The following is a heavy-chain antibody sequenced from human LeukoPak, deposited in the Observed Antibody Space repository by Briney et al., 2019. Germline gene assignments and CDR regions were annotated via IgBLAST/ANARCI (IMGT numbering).Heavy chain of an antibody. J-gene: IGHJ4*02. D-gene: IGHD6-19*01. CDR3: AKDSKQFSLDY. CDR2: ISGSGGST. V-gene: IGHV3-23*01. Sequence: GGSLRLSCAASGFTVSSNCMSWVRQAPGMGLEWVSAISGSGGSTYYADSVKGRFTISRDNSKNTLYLQMNSLRAEDTAVYYCAKDSKQFSLDYWGQGTLVTVSS. CDR1: GFTVSSNC.